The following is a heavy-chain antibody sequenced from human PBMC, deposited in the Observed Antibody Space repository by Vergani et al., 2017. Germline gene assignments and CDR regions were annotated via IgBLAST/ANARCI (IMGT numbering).Heavy chain of an antibody. D-gene: IGHD6-19*01. CDR2: IIPILGIA. J-gene: IGHJ3*02. Sequence: QVQLVQSGAEVKKPGSSVKVSCKASGGTFSSYTISWVRQAPGQGLEWMGRIIPILGIANYAQKFQGRVTITADKSTSTAYMELSSLRSEDTAVYYCARDLGPDSSGWSGAFDIWGQGTMVTVSS. V-gene: IGHV1-69*08. CDR3: ARDLGPDSSGWSGAFDI. CDR1: GGTFSSYT.